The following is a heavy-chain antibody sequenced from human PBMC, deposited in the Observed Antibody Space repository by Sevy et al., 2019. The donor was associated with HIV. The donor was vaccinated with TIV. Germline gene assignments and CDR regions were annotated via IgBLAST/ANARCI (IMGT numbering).Heavy chain of an antibody. Sequence: GGSLRLSCAASGFIFSNYDMHWVRQAPGKGLEWVAVISHDGINKYYADSVKGRFTISRDNSKNTLYVQMNSLRAEDTAVYYCARDSNSGYYYYYAMDVWGQGTTVTVSS. J-gene: IGHJ6*02. CDR1: GFIFSNYD. V-gene: IGHV3-30-3*01. D-gene: IGHD1-26*01. CDR2: ISHDGINK. CDR3: ARDSNSGYYYYYAMDV.